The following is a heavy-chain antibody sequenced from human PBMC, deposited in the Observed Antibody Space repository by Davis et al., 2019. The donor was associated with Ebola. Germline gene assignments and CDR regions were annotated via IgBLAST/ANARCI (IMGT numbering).Heavy chain of an antibody. V-gene: IGHV3-66*01. D-gene: IGHD2-15*01. CDR1: GFTFSSYW. J-gene: IGHJ5*02. CDR2: IYSGGST. CDR3: ARDLRCSGGSCYAPGWFDP. Sequence: GGSLRLSCAASGFTFSSYWMSWVRQAPGKGLEWVSVIYSGGSTYYADSVKGRFTISRDNSKNTLYLQMNSLRAEDTAVYYCARDLRCSGGSCYAPGWFDPWGQGTLVTVSS.